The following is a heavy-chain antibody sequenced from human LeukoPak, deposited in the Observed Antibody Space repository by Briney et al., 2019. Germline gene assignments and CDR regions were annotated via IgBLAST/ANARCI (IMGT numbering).Heavy chain of an antibody. CDR2: ISGTGGAT. CDR3: VKDPRDTYGTNWFVS. V-gene: IGHV3-23*01. D-gene: IGHD2-21*01. J-gene: IGHJ5*01. Sequence: PGGSLRLSCVASGFSFGNYAMSSVRQAPGKGLQWVSQISGTGGATWYAGFARDRFTISRDNSKKTLHLQMSGLRVEDTAMYYCVKDPRDTYGTNWFVSWGQGTLLIVSS. CDR1: GFSFGNYA.